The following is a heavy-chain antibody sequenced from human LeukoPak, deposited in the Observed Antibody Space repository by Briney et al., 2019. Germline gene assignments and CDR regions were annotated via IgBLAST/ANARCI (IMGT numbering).Heavy chain of an antibody. D-gene: IGHD1-26*01. CDR2: ISGSGGST. CDR3: AKDLAVGATRGY. CDR1: KFTFSDYG. V-gene: IGHV3-23*01. J-gene: IGHJ4*02. Sequence: PGGSLRLSCAASKFTFSDYGMNWVRQAPGKGLEWVSAISGSGGSTYYADSVKGRFTISRDNSKNTLYLQMNSLRAEDTAVYYCAKDLAVGATRGYWGQGTLVTVSS.